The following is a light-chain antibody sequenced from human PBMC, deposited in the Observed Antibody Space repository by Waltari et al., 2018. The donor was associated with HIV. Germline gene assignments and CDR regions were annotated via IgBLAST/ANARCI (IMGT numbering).Light chain of an antibody. CDR2: SSS. J-gene: IGLJ3*02. V-gene: IGLV1-40*01. CDR3: QSYDRISWV. Sequence: QSVLTQPPSVSRAPGQRVTISCTGSSSNIGAGYDVHWYQQLPGTAPKHLIYSSSDRALGVPDRFSGSKSGTSASLVITGLQAEDEADYYCQSYDRISWVFGAGTKLTVL. CDR1: SSNIGAGYD.